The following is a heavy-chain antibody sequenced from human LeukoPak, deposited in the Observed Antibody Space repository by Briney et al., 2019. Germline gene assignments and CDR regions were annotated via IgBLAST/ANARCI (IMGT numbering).Heavy chain of an antibody. J-gene: IGHJ4*02. Sequence: GGSLRLSCAASGFTFSSYAIHWVRQAPGKGLEWVAVISYDGSSEHYADSVKGRFTISRDNSKNTLYLQMNSLRTEDTAVYYCARVPYVSGTFDYWGQGTVVTVSS. CDR1: GFTFSSYA. CDR3: ARVPYVSGTFDY. CDR2: ISYDGSSE. D-gene: IGHD3-10*01. V-gene: IGHV3-30-3*01.